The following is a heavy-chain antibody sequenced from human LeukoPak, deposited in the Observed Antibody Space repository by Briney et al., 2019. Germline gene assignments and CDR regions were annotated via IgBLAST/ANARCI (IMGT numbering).Heavy chain of an antibody. V-gene: IGHV5-51*01. Sequence: GESLKISCKISGYRLTSNWIGWVGQVPGKGLEWMGLIYPGYSDAKYSPSFQGQVTFSVDASISTAYLQLSGLRASDTAIYYCVRFALSSSLDHWGQGTLVTVSS. D-gene: IGHD6-13*01. J-gene: IGHJ5*02. CDR3: VRFALSSSLDH. CDR1: GYRLTSNW. CDR2: IYPGYSDA.